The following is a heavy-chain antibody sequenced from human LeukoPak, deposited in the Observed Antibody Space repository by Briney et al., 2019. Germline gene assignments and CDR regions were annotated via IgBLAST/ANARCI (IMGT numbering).Heavy chain of an antibody. V-gene: IGHV4-59*01. CDR1: GGSISSYY. CDR2: INYSGGT. CDR3: ARDGASSSSWYAFHI. Sequence: PSETLSLTCTVSGGSISSYYWSWIRQPPGKGLEWIGYINYSGGTSYNPSLKSRVTISVDTSKNQLSLKLSSVTAADTAIYYCARDGASSSSWYAFHIWGQGTMVTVSS. J-gene: IGHJ3*02. D-gene: IGHD6-13*01.